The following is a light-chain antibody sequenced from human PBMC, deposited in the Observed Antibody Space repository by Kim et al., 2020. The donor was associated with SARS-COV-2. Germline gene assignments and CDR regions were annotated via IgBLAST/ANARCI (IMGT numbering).Light chain of an antibody. CDR1: NCDLARFDY. V-gene: IGLV2-14*03. CDR3: SSYTSSSPYV. J-gene: IGLJ1*01. CDR2: DVN. Sequence: PISCTPPNCDLARFDYVSCYQPFPGKAPTLIFYDVNQRTSGGSTRFSGSKSGNTASLTISGLQAEHESDYYFSSYTSSSPYVFGIGTKVTVL.